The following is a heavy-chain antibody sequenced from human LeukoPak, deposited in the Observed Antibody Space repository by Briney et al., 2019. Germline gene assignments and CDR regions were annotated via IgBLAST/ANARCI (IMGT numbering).Heavy chain of an antibody. J-gene: IGHJ4*02. CDR2: FDPEDGET. CDR3: ATVHVRLRYFDWLPISSQFDY. V-gene: IGHV1-24*01. Sequence: ASVKVSCKVSGYTLTELSMHWVRQAPGKGLEWMGGFDPEDGETIYAQKFQGRVTMTEDTSTDTAYMELSSLRSEDTAVYYCATVHVRLRYFDWLPISSQFDYWGQGTLVTVSS. CDR1: GYTLTELS. D-gene: IGHD3-9*01.